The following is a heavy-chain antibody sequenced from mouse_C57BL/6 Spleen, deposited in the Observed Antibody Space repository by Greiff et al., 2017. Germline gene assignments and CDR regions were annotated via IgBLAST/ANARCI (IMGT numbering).Heavy chain of an antibody. CDR3: AGDYCGSSLRYFDY. CDR2: IDPEDGET. V-gene: IGHV14-2*01. CDR1: GFNIKDYY. J-gene: IGHJ2*01. Sequence: EVQLQQSGAELVKPGASVKLSCTASGFNIKDYYMHWVKQRTEQGLEWIGRIDPEDGETKYAPKFQGKATITADTSSNTAYLKLSSLTSEDSAVYYCAGDYCGSSLRYFDYWGQGTTLTVSS. D-gene: IGHD1-1*01.